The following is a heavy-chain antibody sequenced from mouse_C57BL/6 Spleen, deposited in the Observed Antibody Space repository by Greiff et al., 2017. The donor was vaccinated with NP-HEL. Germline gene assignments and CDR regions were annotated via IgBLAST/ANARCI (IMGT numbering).Heavy chain of an antibody. V-gene: IGHV1-80*01. Sequence: SGASVKISCKASGYAFSSYWMNWVKQRPGKGLEWIGQIYPGDGDTNYNGKFKGKATLTADKSSSTAYMQLSSLTSEDSAVYFCARLGNYGAMDYWGQGTSVTVSS. CDR3: ARLGNYGAMDY. D-gene: IGHD2-1*01. CDR1: GYAFSSYW. J-gene: IGHJ4*01. CDR2: IYPGDGDT.